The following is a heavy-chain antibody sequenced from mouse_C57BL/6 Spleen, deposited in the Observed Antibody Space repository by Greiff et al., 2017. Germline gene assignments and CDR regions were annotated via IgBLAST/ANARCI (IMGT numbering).Heavy chain of an antibody. CDR3: ARGLYSNYVGFAY. J-gene: IGHJ3*01. Sequence: VQLQQSGPELVKPGASVKISCKASGYAFSSSWMNWVKQRPGKGLEWIGLIYPGDGDTNYNGKFKGKATLTADKSSSTAYMQLSSLTSEDSAVYFCARGLYSNYVGFAYWGQGTLVTVSA. V-gene: IGHV1-82*01. CDR2: IYPGDGDT. D-gene: IGHD2-5*01. CDR1: GYAFSSSW.